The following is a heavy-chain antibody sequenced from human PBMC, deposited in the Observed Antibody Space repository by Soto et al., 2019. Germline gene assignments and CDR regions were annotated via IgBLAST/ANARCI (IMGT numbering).Heavy chain of an antibody. D-gene: IGHD3-10*01. Sequence: QVQLVQSGAEVKKPGSSVKVSCKASGGTFSSYTISWVRQAPGQGLERMGRIIPILGIANYAQKFQGRVTMTADKSTSTAYMELSSLRSEDTAVYYCARFRGSYGMDVWGQGTTVTVSS. V-gene: IGHV1-69*02. J-gene: IGHJ6*02. CDR2: IIPILGIA. CDR3: ARFRGSYGMDV. CDR1: GGTFSSYT.